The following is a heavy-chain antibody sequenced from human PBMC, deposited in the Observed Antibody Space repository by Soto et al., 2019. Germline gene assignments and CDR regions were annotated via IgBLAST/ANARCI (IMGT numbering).Heavy chain of an antibody. J-gene: IGHJ4*02. CDR3: ANVPEYNFWSGYRYYFDY. V-gene: IGHV3-23*01. CDR2: INGGGGST. D-gene: IGHD3-3*01. Sequence: GGSLRLSCAVSGFTINSHAMGWVRQAPGKGLEWVSAINGGGGSTFYADSVKGRFTISRDNSKNTLYLQMHSLRADDTAVYYCANVPEYNFWSGYRYYFDYWGQGTLVTVSS. CDR1: GFTINSHA.